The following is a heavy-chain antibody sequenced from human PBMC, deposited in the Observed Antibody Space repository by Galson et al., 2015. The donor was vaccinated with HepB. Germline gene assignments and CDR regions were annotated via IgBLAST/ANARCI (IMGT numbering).Heavy chain of an antibody. CDR1: GYTFTSYY. J-gene: IGHJ5*02. Sequence: SVKVSCKASGYTFTSYYIHWVRQAPGPGLEWMGVINPGSGTTTYTQKFQGRVTMTRDTSTSTVYMELSSLRSEDTAVYYCGRGAEAAVGTLGWVDAWARGILVT. D-gene: IGHD6-13*01. CDR3: GRGAEAAVGTLGWVDA. V-gene: IGHV1-46*01. CDR2: INPGSGTT.